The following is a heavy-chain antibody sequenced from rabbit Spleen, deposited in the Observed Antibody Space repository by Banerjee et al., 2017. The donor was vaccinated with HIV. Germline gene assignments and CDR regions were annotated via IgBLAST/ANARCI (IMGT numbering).Heavy chain of an antibody. CDR1: GFSFSSTYY. V-gene: IGHV1S40*01. J-gene: IGHJ4*01. CDR3: ARGAYGGVGSTAYDYYFNL. CDR2: IYPGSSGTT. Sequence: QSLEESGGDLVKPGASLTLTCTASGFSFSSTYYMCWVRQPPGKGLEWIGCIYPGSSGTTYYASWAKGRFTISKTSSTTVTLQMTSLTVADTATYFCARGAYGGVGSTAYDYYFNLWGQGTLVTVS. D-gene: IGHD1-1*01.